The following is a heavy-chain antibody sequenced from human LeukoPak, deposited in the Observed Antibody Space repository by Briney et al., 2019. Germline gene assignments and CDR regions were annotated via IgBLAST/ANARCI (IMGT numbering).Heavy chain of an antibody. V-gene: IGHV1-18*01. CDR1: AYTFINYG. CDR3: ARGIMAGSFDL. CDR2: INSYNGNT. D-gene: IGHD3-16*01. J-gene: IGHJ3*01. Sequence: ASVKLSCKASAYTFINYGINWVRQAPGQGLEWIGWINSYNGNTNFPLKLQGRVILTADTSTSTAYMELKSLRSDDTAVYYCARGIMAGSFDLWGLGTMVTASS.